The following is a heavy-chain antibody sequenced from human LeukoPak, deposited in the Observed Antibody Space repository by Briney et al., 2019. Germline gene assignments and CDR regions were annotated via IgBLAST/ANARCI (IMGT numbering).Heavy chain of an antibody. CDR2: IYSDNT. CDR3: ARGSSNVAARNNWFDP. Sequence: GGSLRLSCTVSGFTVSSNSMSWVRQAPGKGLEWVSFIYSDNTHYSDSVKGRFTISRDNSKNTLYLQMNSLRAEDTAVYFCARGSSNVAARNNWFDPWGQGTLVTVSS. J-gene: IGHJ5*02. CDR1: GFTVSSNS. D-gene: IGHD6-6*01. V-gene: IGHV3-53*01.